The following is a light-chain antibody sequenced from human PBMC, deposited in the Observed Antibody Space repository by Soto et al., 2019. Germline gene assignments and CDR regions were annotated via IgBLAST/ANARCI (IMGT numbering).Light chain of an antibody. CDR1: QSVSSNS. CDR3: QKYGTSPLN. CDR2: GAS. V-gene: IGKV3-20*01. J-gene: IGKJ4*01. Sequence: EIVLTHSPGTLSLSPWEIVDLSFSSSQSVSSNSLAWYQQKPGQAPRLLIYGASKRATGTPDRFSGSGSGTDFTLAISRLEPEDFAVYYCQKYGTSPLNFGGGTKVDIK.